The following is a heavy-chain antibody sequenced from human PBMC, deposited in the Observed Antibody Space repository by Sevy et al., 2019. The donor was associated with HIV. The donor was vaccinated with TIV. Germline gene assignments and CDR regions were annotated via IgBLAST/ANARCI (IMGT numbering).Heavy chain of an antibody. Sequence: GGSLRLSCAASGFSVSSNYMSWVRQAPGKGLEWVSVIYTGGSAYSADSVKGRFTISRDNSKNTLYLQMDSLRAEDTAVYYCARRGGGSSSTRFDYWGQGTLVTVS. CDR1: GFSVSSNY. CDR3: ARRGGGSSSTRFDY. D-gene: IGHD3-16*01. CDR2: IYTGGSA. J-gene: IGHJ4*02. V-gene: IGHV3-53*01.